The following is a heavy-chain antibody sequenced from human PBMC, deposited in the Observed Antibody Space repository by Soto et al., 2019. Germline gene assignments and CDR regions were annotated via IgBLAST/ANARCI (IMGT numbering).Heavy chain of an antibody. V-gene: IGHV1-69*01. CDR3: ARDRAGYYSHFVY. CDR1: RGTFTNYA. CDR2: IIPFFGSG. Sequence: QVYLVQSGAEVKKPGSSVKVSCKALRGTFTNYAFSWVRQAPGPGLEWMGGIIPFFGSGNYAQKFQGRINITADESTSSVYLELTSLRSEDTAVYYCARDRAGYYSHFVYWGQGTLVTVSS. J-gene: IGHJ4*02. D-gene: IGHD3-22*01.